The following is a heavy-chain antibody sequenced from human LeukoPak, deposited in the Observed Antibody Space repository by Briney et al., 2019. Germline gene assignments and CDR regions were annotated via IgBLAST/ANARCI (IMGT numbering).Heavy chain of an antibody. CDR1: GYTFTDYY. V-gene: IGHV1-2*06. J-gene: IGHJ5*02. D-gene: IGHD1-14*01. CDR2: INPNSGGT. CDR3: ARDKRSTAGNWFDP. Sequence: ASVKVSCKASGYTFTDYYIHWVRQAPGQGLEWMGRINPNSGGTNYAQRFQGRVTVTRDTSIITAYMELSTLRSDDAAVYYCARDKRSTAGNWFDPWGQGTLVTVSS.